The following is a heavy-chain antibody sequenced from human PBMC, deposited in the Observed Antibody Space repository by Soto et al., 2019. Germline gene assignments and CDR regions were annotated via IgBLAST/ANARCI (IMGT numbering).Heavy chain of an antibody. V-gene: IGHV3-23*01. D-gene: IGHD2-21*02. CDR1: GFTFGNYA. CDR3: AKSLVTPSDAFDL. Sequence: GGSLRLSCAASGFTFGNYAMNWVRQAPGKGLEWISFISDPGTSTYYANSVKGRFSMSRDNSKNTLFLQMNRLRADDTAVYFCAKSLVTPSDAFDLWGRGTLVTVSS. J-gene: IGHJ3*01. CDR2: ISDPGTST.